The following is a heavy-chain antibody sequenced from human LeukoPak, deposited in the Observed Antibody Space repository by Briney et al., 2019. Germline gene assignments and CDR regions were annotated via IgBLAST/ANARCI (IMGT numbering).Heavy chain of an antibody. D-gene: IGHD3-9*01. CDR2: INANSGAT. CDR3: ARSAPTLTYDILTGYLGY. CDR1: GYIFTGYY. V-gene: IGHV1-2*02. Sequence: GASVKVSCKASGYIFTGYYMNWVRQAPRQGLEWMGWINANSGATNYAQKFQGRVTMTRDTSISTAYMELSRLRSDDTALYYCARSAPTLTYDILTGYLGYWGQGTLVTVSS. J-gene: IGHJ4*02.